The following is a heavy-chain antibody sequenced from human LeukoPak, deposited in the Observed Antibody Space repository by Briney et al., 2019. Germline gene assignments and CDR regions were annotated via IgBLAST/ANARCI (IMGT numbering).Heavy chain of an antibody. Sequence: GGSLRLSRAASGFTFSNYWMHWVRQAPGKGLVWVSRINSGGSSTNYADSVKGRFTISRDNAKNTLSLQMNSLRAEDTAVYYCARDRPRYCSGASCYSWYFDLWGRGTLVTVSS. CDR3: ARDRPRYCSGASCYSWYFDL. J-gene: IGHJ2*01. CDR1: GFTFSNYW. V-gene: IGHV3-74*01. CDR2: INSGGSST. D-gene: IGHD2-15*01.